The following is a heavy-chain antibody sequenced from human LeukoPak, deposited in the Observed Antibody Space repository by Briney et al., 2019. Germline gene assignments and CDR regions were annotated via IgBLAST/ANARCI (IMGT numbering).Heavy chain of an antibody. D-gene: IGHD4-23*01. CDR3: AGYGGVSYYFDY. J-gene: IGHJ4*02. V-gene: IGHV1-69*13. Sequence: SVKVSRKASGGTFSSYAISWVRQAPGQGLEWMGGIIPIFGTANYAQKFQGRVTITADESTSTAYMELSSLRSEDTAVYYCAGYGGVSYYFDYWGQGTLVTVSS. CDR1: GGTFSSYA. CDR2: IIPIFGTA.